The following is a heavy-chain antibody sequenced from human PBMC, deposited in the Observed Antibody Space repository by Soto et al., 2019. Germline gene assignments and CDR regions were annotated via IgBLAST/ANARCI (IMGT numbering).Heavy chain of an antibody. CDR3: ARGELGLRFLLTYSYYYGMDV. CDR1: GYTFTSYG. CDR2: ISAYNGNT. J-gene: IGHJ6*02. D-gene: IGHD3-3*01. Sequence: QVQLVQSGAEVKKPGASVKVSCKASGYTFTSYGISWVRQAPGQGLEWMGWISAYNGNTGYAQKFQGRVTMTRNTSISTAYMELSRLRSEDTDVYYCARGELGLRFLLTYSYYYGMDVWGQGTTVTVSS. V-gene: IGHV1-18*01.